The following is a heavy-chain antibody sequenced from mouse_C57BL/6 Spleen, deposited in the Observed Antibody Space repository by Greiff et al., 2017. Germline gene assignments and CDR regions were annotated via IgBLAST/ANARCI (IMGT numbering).Heavy chain of an antibody. CDR2: IWGDGST. CDR3: AKGGNDGYYFDD. V-gene: IGHV2-3*01. CDR1: GFSLTSSG. D-gene: IGHD2-3*01. Sequence: VQLQESGPGLVAPSQSLSITCTVSGFSLTSSGVSWVRQPPGKGLEWLGVIWGDGSTDYHTALIYRLSISKDNSKSQVFLKLNSLQTDATATYYCAKGGNDGYYFDDWGQGTTLTVSS. J-gene: IGHJ2*01.